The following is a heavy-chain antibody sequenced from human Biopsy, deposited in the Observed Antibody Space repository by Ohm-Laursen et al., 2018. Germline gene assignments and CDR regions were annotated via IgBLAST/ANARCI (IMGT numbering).Heavy chain of an antibody. CDR1: GFNFSAYG. CDR3: VTDRLDDITKVRGIMTD. Sequence: GSLRLSCTASGFNFSAYGMHWVRQAPDKGLEWVALTRDDGSHQYYADSVKGRFTISRDNSKNSLYLHINTLRVEDTAVYYCVTDRLDDITKVRGIMTDWGQGTLVIVSS. CDR2: TRDDGSHQ. D-gene: IGHD3-10*01. J-gene: IGHJ4*02. V-gene: IGHV3-30*02.